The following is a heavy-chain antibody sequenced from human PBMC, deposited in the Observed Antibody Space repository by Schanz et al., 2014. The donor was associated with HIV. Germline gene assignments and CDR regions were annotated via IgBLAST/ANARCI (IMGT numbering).Heavy chain of an antibody. Sequence: QVQLVQSGAEVKKPGASVKVSCKASGYIFTSNGISWVRQAPGQGLEWMGWISAYNGKTNYARKVQGRVTMTTDTSTSTASMDLRSMRSDDTAVYYCARGAAEMATMTPWRYWGQGTLVTVSS. V-gene: IGHV1-18*01. J-gene: IGHJ4*02. D-gene: IGHD5-12*01. CDR2: ISAYNGKT. CDR3: ARGAAEMATMTPWRY. CDR1: GYIFTSNG.